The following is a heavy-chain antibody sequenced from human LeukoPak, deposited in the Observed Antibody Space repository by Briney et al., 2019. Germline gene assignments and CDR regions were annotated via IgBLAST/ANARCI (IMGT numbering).Heavy chain of an antibody. CDR3: ARDRKGIIRYYFDY. CDR2: ISYDGSNK. V-gene: IGHV3-30-3*01. CDR1: GFTFSSYA. Sequence: GRSLRLSCAASGFTFSSYAMHWVRQAPGKGLEWVAVISYDGSNKYYADSVKGRFTISRDNSKNTLYLQMNSLRAEDTAVYYCARDRKGIIRYYFDYWGQGTLVTVSS. D-gene: IGHD3-10*01. J-gene: IGHJ4*02.